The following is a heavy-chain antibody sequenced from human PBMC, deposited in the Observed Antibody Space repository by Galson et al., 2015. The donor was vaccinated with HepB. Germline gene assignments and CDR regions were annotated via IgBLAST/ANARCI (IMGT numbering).Heavy chain of an antibody. J-gene: IGHJ4*02. CDR1: GFTFSSYA. Sequence: SLRLSCAASGFTFSSYAMHWVRQAPGKGLEYVSAISSNGGSTYYADSVKGRFTISRDNSKNTLYLQMSSLRAEDTAVYYCVKDTLDIAVAGTGDYWGQGTLVTVSS. D-gene: IGHD6-19*01. V-gene: IGHV3-64D*06. CDR3: VKDTLDIAVAGTGDY. CDR2: ISSNGGST.